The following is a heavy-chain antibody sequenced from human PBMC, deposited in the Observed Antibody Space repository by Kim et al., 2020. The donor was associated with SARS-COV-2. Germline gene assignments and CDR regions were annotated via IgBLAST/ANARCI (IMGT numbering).Heavy chain of an antibody. J-gene: IGHJ6*02. V-gene: IGHV4-59*01. CDR1: GDSISGYY. CDR2: ISYSGST. CDR3: ARGPTVTYNYNGMDV. Sequence: SETLSLTCSVAGDSISGYYWSWIRQPPGKGLEWIGCISYSGSTNYNPSLKSRVAISVDTSKNQFSLNLKSVTAADTAVYYCARGPTVTYNYNGMDVWAQGTTVTVSS. D-gene: IGHD5-18*01.